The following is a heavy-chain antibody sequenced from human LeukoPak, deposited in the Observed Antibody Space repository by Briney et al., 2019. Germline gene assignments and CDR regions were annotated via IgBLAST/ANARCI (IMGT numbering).Heavy chain of an antibody. CDR3: ARARNGTLKY. Sequence: QAGGSLRLSCGAPGFPFSHYAMHWVRQAPGKGLEWVAVISYDGNHKYHADSVKGRFTISRDNSKNTLYVQMNSLRAEDTAVYYCARARNGTLKYWGQGTLVTVCS. V-gene: IGHV3-30*16. CDR2: ISYDGNHK. CDR1: GFPFSHYA. D-gene: IGHD1-26*01. J-gene: IGHJ4*02.